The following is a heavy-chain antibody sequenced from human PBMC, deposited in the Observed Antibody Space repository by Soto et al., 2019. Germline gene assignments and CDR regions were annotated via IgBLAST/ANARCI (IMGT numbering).Heavy chain of an antibody. CDR1: GFSLSTSGVG. CDR3: AHDANTATSMVKTYYFDY. D-gene: IGHD5-18*01. V-gene: IGHV2-5*02. J-gene: IGHJ4*02. Sequence: QITLKESGPTLVKPTQTLTLTCTFSGFSLSTSGVGVGWIRQPPGKALEWLALIYWDDDKRYSPSLKSRLTXXKXXSKNQVVLTMTHMDPVDTATYYCAHDANTATSMVKTYYFDYWGQGTLVTVSS. CDR2: IYWDDDK.